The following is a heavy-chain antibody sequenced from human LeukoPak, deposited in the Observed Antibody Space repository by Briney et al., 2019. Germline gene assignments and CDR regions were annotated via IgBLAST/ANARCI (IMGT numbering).Heavy chain of an antibody. Sequence: GASVKVSCKASGYTFTSYAMHWVRQAPGQRLEWMGWINAGNGNTKYSQKFQGRVTITRDTSASTAYMELSSLRSEDTAVYYCARWLPPTVWGSYRNDSAFDYWGQGTLVTVSS. J-gene: IGHJ4*02. D-gene: IGHD3-16*02. CDR1: GYTFTSYA. CDR2: INAGNGNT. V-gene: IGHV1-3*01. CDR3: ARWLPPTVWGSYRNDSAFDY.